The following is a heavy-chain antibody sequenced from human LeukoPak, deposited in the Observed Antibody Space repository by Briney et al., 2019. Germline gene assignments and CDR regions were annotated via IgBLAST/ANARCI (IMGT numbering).Heavy chain of an antibody. D-gene: IGHD2/OR15-2a*01. CDR3: AKEIIYYFDY. CDR1: GFTFSNAW. CDR2: ISGSGGST. V-gene: IGHV3-23*01. Sequence: GGSLRLSCAASGFTFSNAWMNWVRQAPGKGLEWVSAISGSGGSTYYADSVKGRFTISRDNSKNTLYLQMNSLRAEDTAVYYCAKEIIYYFDYWGQGTLVTVSS. J-gene: IGHJ4*02.